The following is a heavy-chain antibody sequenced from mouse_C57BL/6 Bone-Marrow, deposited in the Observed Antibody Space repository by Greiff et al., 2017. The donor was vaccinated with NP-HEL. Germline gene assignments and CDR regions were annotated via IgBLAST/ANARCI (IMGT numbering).Heavy chain of an antibody. CDR3: ARVGYDGYYWYFDV. V-gene: IGHV1-52*01. Sequence: QVQLKQPGAELVRPGSSVKLSCKASGYTFTSYWMHWVKQRPIQGLEWIGNIDPSDSETHYNQKFKDKATLTVDKSSSTAYMQLSSLTSEDSAVYYCARVGYDGYYWYFDVWGTGTTVTVSS. D-gene: IGHD2-3*01. CDR1: GYTFTSYW. J-gene: IGHJ1*03. CDR2: IDPSDSET.